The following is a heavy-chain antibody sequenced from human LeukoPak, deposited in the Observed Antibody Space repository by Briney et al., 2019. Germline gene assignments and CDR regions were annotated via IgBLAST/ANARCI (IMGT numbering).Heavy chain of an antibody. CDR3: ARGSGSYTPLDY. CDR1: GFSLSSREVC. J-gene: IGHJ4*02. CDR2: IDWDDDQ. D-gene: IGHD3-10*01. Sequence: SGPTLVNPTQTLTLSCTFSGFSLSSREVCVSWIRQPPGKALEWLARIDWDDDQYYNTTLKTRLTVSKDTSKNQVVLTMTNMDPVDTAPYYCARGSGSYTPLDYWGPGTLVTVST. V-gene: IGHV2-70*11.